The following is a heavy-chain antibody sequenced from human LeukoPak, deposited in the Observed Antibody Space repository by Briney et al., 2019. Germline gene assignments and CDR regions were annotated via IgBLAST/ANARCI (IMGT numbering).Heavy chain of an antibody. Sequence: GGSLRLSCAASGFTFSSYWMSWVRQAPGKGLEWVGRSRNKAYSYTTEYAASVKGRFTISRDESKNSLYLQMNSLKTEDTAVYYCARVPPYPSAGKADYWGQGTLVTVSS. V-gene: IGHV3-72*01. D-gene: IGHD2-2*02. CDR3: ARVPPYPSAGKADY. CDR1: GFTFSSYW. CDR2: SRNKAYSYTT. J-gene: IGHJ4*02.